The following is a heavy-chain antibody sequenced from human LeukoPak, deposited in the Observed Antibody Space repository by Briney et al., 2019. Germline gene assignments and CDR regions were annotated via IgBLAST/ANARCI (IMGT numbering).Heavy chain of an antibody. D-gene: IGHD5-12*01. CDR2: ISGSGGST. CDR3: ARVGGRSGYEIDY. J-gene: IGHJ4*02. CDR1: GFTFSSYA. Sequence: GGSLRLSCAASGFTFSSYAMSWVRQAPGKGLEWVSAISGSGGSTYYADSVKGRFTISRDSSKNTLYLQINSLRAEDTAVYYCARVGGRSGYEIDYWGQGTLVTVSS. V-gene: IGHV3-23*01.